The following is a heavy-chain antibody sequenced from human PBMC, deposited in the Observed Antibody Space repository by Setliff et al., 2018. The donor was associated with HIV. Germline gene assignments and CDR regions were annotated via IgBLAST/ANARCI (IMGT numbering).Heavy chain of an antibody. CDR1: GGSISSSSNY. Sequence: SETLSLTCTVSGGSISSSSNYWAWIRQPPGKGLEWIGQISHSGTTSYNSSLKSRVVMSVDSSKNQFSLTLTSLTAADTAIYYCARHQRLPGLQPPYWYFDLWGRGTLVTVSS. D-gene: IGHD6-25*01. CDR3: ARHQRLPGLQPPYWYFDL. CDR2: ISHSGTT. J-gene: IGHJ2*01. V-gene: IGHV4-39*01.